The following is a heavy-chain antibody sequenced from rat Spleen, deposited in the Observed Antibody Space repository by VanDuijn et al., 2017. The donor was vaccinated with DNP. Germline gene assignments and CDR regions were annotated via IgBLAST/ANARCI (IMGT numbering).Heavy chain of an antibody. V-gene: IGHV5-7*01. CDR1: GFIFSDYN. Sequence: EVQLVESGGDLVQPGRSLRLSRAASGFIFSDYNMAWVRQTPKKSLEWVATIGSDGSRTYYRDSVKGRFTISRDNAKVTLYLEMDSLRSEDTAIYYCARRSFGAGFAYWGQGTLVSVSS. J-gene: IGHJ3*01. CDR3: ARRSFGAGFAY. CDR2: IGSDGSRT. D-gene: IGHD4-3*01.